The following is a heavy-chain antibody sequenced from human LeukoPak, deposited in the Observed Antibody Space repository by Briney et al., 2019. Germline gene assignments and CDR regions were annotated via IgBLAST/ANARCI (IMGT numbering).Heavy chain of an antibody. V-gene: IGHV1-2*06. Sequence: ASVKVSCKASGYTFTSYDINWVRQATGQGLEWMGRINPNSGGTNYAQKFQGRVTMTRDTSISTAYMELSRLRSDDTAVYYCARDRRGYFDYWGQGTLVTVSS. J-gene: IGHJ4*02. CDR2: INPNSGGT. CDR3: ARDRRGYFDY. CDR1: GYTFTSYD.